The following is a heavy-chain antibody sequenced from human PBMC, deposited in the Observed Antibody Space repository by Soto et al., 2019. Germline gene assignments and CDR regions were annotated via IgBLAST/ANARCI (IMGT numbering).Heavy chain of an antibody. Sequence: GESLKISCMGSGYSFTTYWIGWVRQMPGKGLEWMGIIYPGDSDTRYSPSFQGQVTISADKSISTAYLQWSSLKASDTAMYYCARVWGGSGSYHPLYYGMDVWGQGTTVTVS. V-gene: IGHV5-51*01. D-gene: IGHD3-10*01. CDR2: IYPGDSDT. CDR3: ARVWGGSGSYHPLYYGMDV. CDR1: GYSFTTYW. J-gene: IGHJ6*02.